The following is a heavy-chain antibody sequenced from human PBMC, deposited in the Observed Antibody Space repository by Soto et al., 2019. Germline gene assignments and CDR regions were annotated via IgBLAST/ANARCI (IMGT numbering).Heavy chain of an antibody. Sequence: QVQLVQSGAEVKKPGASVKVSCKASGYTFTSYYMHWVRQAPGQGLEWMGIINPSGGSTSYAQKFQSRATMTRDTSTSTVYMELSSLRSEDTAVYYCPREADIVVVVAAYGHFQHWGQSNLVTVSS. V-gene: IGHV1-46*03. CDR1: GYTFTSYY. J-gene: IGHJ1*01. CDR3: PREADIVVVVAAYGHFQH. CDR2: INPSGGST. D-gene: IGHD2-15*01.